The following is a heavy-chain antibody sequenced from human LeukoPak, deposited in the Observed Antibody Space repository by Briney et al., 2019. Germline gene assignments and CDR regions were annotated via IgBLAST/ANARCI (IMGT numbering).Heavy chain of an antibody. CDR1: GGSISSYY. Sequence: SETLPLTCTVSGGSISSYYWSWIRQPAGKGLEWIGRIYTSGSTNYNPSLKSRVTISVDKSKNQFSLKLSSVTAADTAVYYCARVGDYNWFDPWGQGTLVTVSS. V-gene: IGHV4-4*07. D-gene: IGHD4-17*01. CDR3: ARVGDYNWFDP. CDR2: IYTSGST. J-gene: IGHJ5*02.